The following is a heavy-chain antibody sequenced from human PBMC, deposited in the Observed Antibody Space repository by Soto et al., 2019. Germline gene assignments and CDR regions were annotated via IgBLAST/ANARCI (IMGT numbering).Heavy chain of an antibody. CDR1: GYTFTGYY. CDR2: INPNSGGT. D-gene: IGHD4-4*01. Sequence: ASVKVSCKASGYTFTGYYMHWVRQAPGQGLEWMGWINPNSGGTNYAQKFQGWVTMTRDTSISTAYMELSRLRSDDTAVYYCARGLTTGLSPHYYYYYYMDVWGKGTTVTVSS. CDR3: ARGLTTGLSPHYYYYYYMDV. V-gene: IGHV1-2*04. J-gene: IGHJ6*03.